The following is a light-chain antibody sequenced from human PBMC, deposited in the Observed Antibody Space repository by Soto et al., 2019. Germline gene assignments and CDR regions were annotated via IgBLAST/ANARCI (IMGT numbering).Light chain of an antibody. J-gene: IGLJ1*01. CDR1: KSDIGIYDF. V-gene: IGLV2-14*01. CDR2: EVS. Sequence: QSALTQPASVSGNPGQTINIYCTGSKSDIGIYDFVSWYQHHPGKAPKLIVSEVSHRPSGVSNRFSGSKSGNTASLTISVLQSEDEADYYCISYTSDDVSYVFGTGTKVTVL. CDR3: ISYTSDDVSYV.